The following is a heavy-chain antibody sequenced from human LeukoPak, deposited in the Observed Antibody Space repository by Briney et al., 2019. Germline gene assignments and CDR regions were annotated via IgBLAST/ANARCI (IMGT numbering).Heavy chain of an antibody. Sequence: SETLSLTCAVYGGSFSGYYWSWIRQPAGKGLEWIGRIYTSGSTNYNPSLRSRVTISVDTSKNQFSLKLSSVTAADTAVYYCARGPGIAVAGLDYWGQGTLVTVSS. D-gene: IGHD6-19*01. V-gene: IGHV4-59*10. CDR1: GGSFSGYY. CDR2: IYTSGST. J-gene: IGHJ4*02. CDR3: ARGPGIAVAGLDY.